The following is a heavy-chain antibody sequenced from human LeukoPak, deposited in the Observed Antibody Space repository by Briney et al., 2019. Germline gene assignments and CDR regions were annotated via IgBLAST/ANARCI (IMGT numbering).Heavy chain of an antibody. CDR1: GYTLTELS. Sequence: GASVKVSCKVSGYTLTELSMHWVRQAPGKGLEWMGGFDPEDGETIYAQKFQGRVTMTEDTSTDTAYMELSSLRSEDTAVYYCASQDNYYGSGVMFDPWGQGTLVTVSS. CDR2: FDPEDGET. CDR3: ASQDNYYGSGVMFDP. V-gene: IGHV1-24*01. D-gene: IGHD3-10*01. J-gene: IGHJ5*02.